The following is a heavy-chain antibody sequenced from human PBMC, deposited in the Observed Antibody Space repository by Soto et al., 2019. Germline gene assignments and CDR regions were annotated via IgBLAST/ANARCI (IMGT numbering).Heavy chain of an antibody. D-gene: IGHD3-16*01. V-gene: IGHV3-30*18. CDR2: ISYDGSNK. Sequence: GGSLRLSCAASGFTFSSYGMHWVRQAPSKGLEWVAVISYDGSNKYYADSVKGRFTISRDNSKNTLYLQMNSLRAEDTAVYYCANARGGGNLDYWGQGTLVTVSS. J-gene: IGHJ4*02. CDR3: ANARGGGNLDY. CDR1: GFTFSSYG.